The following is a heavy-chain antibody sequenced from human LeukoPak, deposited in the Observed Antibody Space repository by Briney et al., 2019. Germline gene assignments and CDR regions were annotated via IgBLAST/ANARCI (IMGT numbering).Heavy chain of an antibody. D-gene: IGHD2-21*01. CDR3: ARSEGPRLWHAFDI. Sequence: SETLSLTCAVYGGSFSGYYWSWIRQPPGKGLEWIGEINHSGSTNYNPSLKSRVTTSVDTSKNQFSLKLSSVTAADTAVYYCARSEGPRLWHAFDIWGQGTMVTVSS. CDR1: GGSFSGYY. CDR2: INHSGST. J-gene: IGHJ3*02. V-gene: IGHV4-34*01.